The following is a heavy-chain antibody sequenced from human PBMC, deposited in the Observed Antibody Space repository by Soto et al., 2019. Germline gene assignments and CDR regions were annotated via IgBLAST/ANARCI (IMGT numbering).Heavy chain of an antibody. CDR3: AKVPSSSPVFYYYGMDV. V-gene: IGHV3-30*18. CDR1: GFTFSSYG. CDR2: ISYDGSNK. Sequence: GGSLRLSCAASGFTFSSYGMHWVRQAPGKGLEWVAVISYDGSNKYYADSVKGRFTISRDNSKNTLYLQMNSLRAEDTAVYYCAKVPSSSPVFYYYGMDVWGQGTTVTVSS. J-gene: IGHJ6*02. D-gene: IGHD6-6*01.